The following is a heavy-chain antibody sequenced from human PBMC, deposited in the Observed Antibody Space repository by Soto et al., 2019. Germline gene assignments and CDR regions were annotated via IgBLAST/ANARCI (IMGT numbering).Heavy chain of an antibody. CDR1: GYSFTSYW. Sequence: GESLKISCKGSGYSFTSYWISWVRQMPGKGLEWMGRTDPSDSYTNYSPSFQGHVTISADKSISTAYLQWSSLRASDTAMYYCASSYCSSTSCTTGDYYYGMDVWGQGTTVTVSS. CDR2: TDPSDSYT. V-gene: IGHV5-10-1*01. D-gene: IGHD2-2*01. J-gene: IGHJ6*02. CDR3: ASSYCSSTSCTTGDYYYGMDV.